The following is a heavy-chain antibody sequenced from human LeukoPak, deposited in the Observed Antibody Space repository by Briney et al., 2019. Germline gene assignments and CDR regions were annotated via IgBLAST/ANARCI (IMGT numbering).Heavy chain of an antibody. V-gene: IGHV3-23*01. Sequence: GGSLRLSCAASGFTFSTYAMSWVRQAPGKGLEWVSTISGSGANTYYADSVRGRFTISRDNSKNTLYLHMNSLRAEDTAVYYGARDAIDGSGFDFDYWGQGTLATVSS. CDR2: ISGSGANT. CDR3: ARDAIDGSGFDFDY. D-gene: IGHD3-22*01. CDR1: GFTFSTYA. J-gene: IGHJ4*02.